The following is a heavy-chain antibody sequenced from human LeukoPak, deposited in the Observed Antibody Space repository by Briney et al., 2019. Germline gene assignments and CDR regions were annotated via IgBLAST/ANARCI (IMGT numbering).Heavy chain of an antibody. CDR3: AKGSSSWRTGPQNFDY. J-gene: IGHJ4*02. Sequence: PGGSLRLSCAASGFTFSSYGMHWVRQAPGKGLEWVAVISYDGSNKYYADSVKGRFTISRDNSKNTLYLQMNSLRAEDTAVYYCAKGSSSWRTGPQNFDYWGQGTLVTVSS. CDR1: GFTFSSYG. D-gene: IGHD6-13*01. CDR2: ISYDGSNK. V-gene: IGHV3-30*18.